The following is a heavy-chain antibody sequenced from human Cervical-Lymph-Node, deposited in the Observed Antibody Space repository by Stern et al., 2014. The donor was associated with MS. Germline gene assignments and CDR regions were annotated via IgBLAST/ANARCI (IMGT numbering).Heavy chain of an antibody. V-gene: IGHV3-30-3*01. Sequence: VQLVESGGGVVQPGRSLRLSCAASGFTFSAYAMHWVRQAPGKGLEWVSVISYDGAKKYYADSVKGRFTISRDNPKKTLYLRMNRLRSEDTAVYYCARQMTHGPCDLWGRGTLVTVSS. J-gene: IGHJ2*01. CDR1: GFTFSAYA. CDR3: ARQMTHGPCDL. CDR2: ISYDGAKK. D-gene: IGHD2-21*02.